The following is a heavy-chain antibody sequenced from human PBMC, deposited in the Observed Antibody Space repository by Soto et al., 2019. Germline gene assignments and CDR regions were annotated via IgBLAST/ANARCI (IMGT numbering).Heavy chain of an antibody. CDR2: ISYDGSNK. CDR3: ARDFYDFWSGYPNYFDY. J-gene: IGHJ4*02. D-gene: IGHD3-3*01. CDR1: GFTFSSYA. V-gene: IGHV3-30-3*01. Sequence: LSLTCAASGFTFSSYAMHWVRQAPGKGLEWVAVISYDGSNKYYADSVKGRFTISRDNSKNTLYLQMNSLRAEDTAVYYCARDFYDFWSGYPNYFDYWGQGTLVTVSS.